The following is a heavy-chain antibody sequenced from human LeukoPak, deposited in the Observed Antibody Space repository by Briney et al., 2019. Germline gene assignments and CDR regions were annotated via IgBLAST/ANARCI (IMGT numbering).Heavy chain of an antibody. CDR2: IKSKTDGGTT. J-gene: IGHJ4*02. V-gene: IGHV3-15*01. D-gene: IGHD6-19*01. CDR3: TTGGSGWYVGY. CDR1: GFTFSNAW. Sequence: GGSLRLSCAASGFTFSNAWMTWVRQAPGKGLEWVSRIKSKTDGGTTDYAAPVKGRFTISRDDSKNTLYLQMNSLKTEDTALYYCTTGGSGWYVGYWGQGTLVTVSS.